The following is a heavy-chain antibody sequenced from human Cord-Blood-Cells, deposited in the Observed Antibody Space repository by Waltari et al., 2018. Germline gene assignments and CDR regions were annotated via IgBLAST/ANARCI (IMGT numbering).Heavy chain of an antibody. CDR3: ASWWSYYAFDI. V-gene: IGHV4-39*01. CDR2: IYYSGGT. Sequence: QLQLQESGPGLVKPSETLSLTCTVSGGSISSSSYYWGWIRQPPGKGLEWIGSIYYSGGTYYNPSLKSRVTISVDTSKNQCSLKLSSVTAADTAVYYCASWWSYYAFDIWGQGTMVTVSS. CDR1: GGSISSSSYY. D-gene: IGHD1-26*01. J-gene: IGHJ3*02.